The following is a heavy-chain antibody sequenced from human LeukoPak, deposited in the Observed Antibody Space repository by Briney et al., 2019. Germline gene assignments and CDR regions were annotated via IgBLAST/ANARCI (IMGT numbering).Heavy chain of an antibody. CDR1: GFTFSSYG. Sequence: HPGGSLRLSCAASGFTFSSYGMHWVRRAPGKGLEWVAVISYDGSNKYYADSVKGRFTISRDNSKNTLYLQMNSLRAEDTAVYYCASKGDLDYWGQGTLVTVSS. V-gene: IGHV3-30*03. CDR2: ISYDGSNK. J-gene: IGHJ4*02. D-gene: IGHD3-16*01. CDR3: ASKGDLDY.